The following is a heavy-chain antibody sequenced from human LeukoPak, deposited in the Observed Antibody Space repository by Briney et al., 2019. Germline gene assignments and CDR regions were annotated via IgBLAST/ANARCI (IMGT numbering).Heavy chain of an antibody. CDR2: ISSSSSYI. J-gene: IGHJ3*02. Sequence: GGSLRLSCAASGFTFSSYSMNWVRQAPGKGLEWVSSISSSSSYIYYADSVKGRFTISRDNAKNSLYLQMDSLGTEDTALYYCAKSTAMVTWGSFEIWGQGTMVTVSS. CDR1: GFTFSSYS. V-gene: IGHV3-21*04. CDR3: AKSTAMVTWGSFEI. D-gene: IGHD5-18*01.